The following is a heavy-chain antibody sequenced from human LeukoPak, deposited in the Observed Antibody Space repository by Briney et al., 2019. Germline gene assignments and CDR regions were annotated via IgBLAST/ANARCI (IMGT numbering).Heavy chain of an antibody. V-gene: IGHV3-23*01. J-gene: IGHJ4*02. CDR2: IGGGPV. CDR3: AKDNAYYYADY. CDR1: GFTFNTYA. D-gene: IGHD3-10*01. Sequence: GGSLRLSCTASGFTFNTYAMTWVRQAPGKGLEWVSTIGGGPVFYADAVKGRFTISRDDSKNTLFLQMNSLRAEDTAIYYCAKDNAYYYADYWGQGTLVTVSS.